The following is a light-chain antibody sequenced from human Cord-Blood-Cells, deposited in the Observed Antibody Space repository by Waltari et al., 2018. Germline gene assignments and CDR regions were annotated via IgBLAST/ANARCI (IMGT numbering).Light chain of an antibody. V-gene: IGLV2-11*01. CDR3: CSYAGSYGVV. CDR1: SSDVGGYNY. Sequence: QSALPQPRSVSGSPGQSVTISCTGTSSDVGGYNYVSWYQQHPGKAPKLMIYDVSKRPSGVPDRFSGSKSGNTASLTISGLQAEDEADYYCCSYAGSYGVVFGGGTKLTVL. CDR2: DVS. J-gene: IGLJ2*01.